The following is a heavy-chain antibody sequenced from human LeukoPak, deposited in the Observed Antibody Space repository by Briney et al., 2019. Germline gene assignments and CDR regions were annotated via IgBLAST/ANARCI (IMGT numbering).Heavy chain of an antibody. CDR3: AKDLSRQRRGLNYGPWFDP. V-gene: IGHV4-4*07. J-gene: IGHJ5*02. CDR2: VSASGTT. D-gene: IGHD4-17*01. Sequence: SETLSLTRTVSGDSINNSYWTWIRQPVGNAMQWIGRVSASGTTSYNPSLKSRVIMSVDVSKNQLSLNLTSVTDADTAVYFCAKDLSRQRRGLNYGPWFDPWGRGTLVTVSS. CDR1: GDSINNSY.